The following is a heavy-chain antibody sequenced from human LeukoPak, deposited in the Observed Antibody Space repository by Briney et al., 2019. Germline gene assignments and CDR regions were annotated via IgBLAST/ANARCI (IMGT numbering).Heavy chain of an antibody. CDR2: IWYDGSNK. Sequence: GRSLRLSCAASGSTFSSYGMHWVRQAPGKGLEWVAVIWYDGSNKYYADSVKGRFTISRDNSKNTLYLQMNSLRAEDTAVYYCARSFKDFDYWGQGTLVTVSS. V-gene: IGHV3-33*01. J-gene: IGHJ4*02. CDR3: ARSFKDFDY. CDR1: GSTFSSYG. D-gene: IGHD3-3*02.